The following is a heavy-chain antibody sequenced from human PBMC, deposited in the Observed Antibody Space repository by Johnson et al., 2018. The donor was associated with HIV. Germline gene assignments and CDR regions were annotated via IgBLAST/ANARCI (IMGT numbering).Heavy chain of an antibody. J-gene: IGHJ3*02. CDR1: GFTFSSYA. D-gene: IGHD3-16*01. CDR3: ARGGWGDAFDI. CDR2: ISYDGSNK. Sequence: QVQLVESGGGVVQPGRSLRLSCAASGFTFSSYAMHWVRQAPGKGLEWVAVISYDGSNKYYADSVKGRFTISRDNAKTSLYLQVNSLGAEDTALYYCARGGWGDAFDIWGQGTMVTVSS. V-gene: IGHV3-30-3*01.